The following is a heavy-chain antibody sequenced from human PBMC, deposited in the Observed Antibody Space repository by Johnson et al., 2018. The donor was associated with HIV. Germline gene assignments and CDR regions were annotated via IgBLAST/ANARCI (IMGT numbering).Heavy chain of an antibody. D-gene: IGHD2-2*01. CDR2: IWYDGSNK. Sequence: QMLLVESGGGVVQPGRSLRLSCAASGFTFSSYGMHWVRQAPGKGLEWVAVIWYDGSNKYYADSVKGRFTISRDDSKNTAYLQMNSRIAEDTAGYYCAREGGAAAPLAFDIWGQGTMVTVSS. CDR1: GFTFSSYG. CDR3: AREGGAAAPLAFDI. V-gene: IGHV3-33*01. J-gene: IGHJ3*02.